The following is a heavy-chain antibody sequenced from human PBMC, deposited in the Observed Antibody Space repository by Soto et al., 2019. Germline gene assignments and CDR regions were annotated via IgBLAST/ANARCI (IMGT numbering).Heavy chain of an antibody. V-gene: IGHV4-31*03. Sequence: TLSLTCTVSGGSISSGGYYWSWIRQHPGKGLEWIGYIYYSGSTYYNPSLKSRVTISVDTSKNQFSLKLSSVTAADTAVYYCARVLFTRNYYYYGMDVWGQGTTVTVSS. J-gene: IGHJ6*02. CDR2: IYYSGST. CDR3: ARVLFTRNYYYYGMDV. D-gene: IGHD3-16*01. CDR1: GGSISSGGYY.